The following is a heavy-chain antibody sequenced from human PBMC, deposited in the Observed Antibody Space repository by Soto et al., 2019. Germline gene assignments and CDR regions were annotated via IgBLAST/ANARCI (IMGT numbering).Heavy chain of an antibody. CDR2: IKSKTDGGTT. D-gene: IGHD4-17*01. V-gene: IGHV3-15*01. CDR1: GFTFSNAW. CDR3: TTRCLRANDACDI. Sequence: PGGSLRLSCAASGFTFSNAWMSWVRQAPGKGLEWVGRIKSKTDGGTTDYAAPVKGRFTISRDESKNTLYRQMNSLKTEDTAVYYCTTRCLRANDACDIWGQGTIVTVSS. J-gene: IGHJ3*02.